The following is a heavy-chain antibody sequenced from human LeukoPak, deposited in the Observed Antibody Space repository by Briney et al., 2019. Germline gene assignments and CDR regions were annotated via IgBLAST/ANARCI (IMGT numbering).Heavy chain of an antibody. Sequence: GGSLRLSCAASGFAFSSYNMKWVRQAPGKGLDWVSFFSTTSTYICYADSVKGRFTVSRDNSKNLLYLQMDSLRVEDTAVYYCARAGTCSSTSCDGGIEYWGQGTLVTVSS. CDR2: FSTTSTYI. J-gene: IGHJ4*02. CDR1: GFAFSSYN. CDR3: ARAGTCSSTSCDGGIEY. D-gene: IGHD2-2*01. V-gene: IGHV3-21*06.